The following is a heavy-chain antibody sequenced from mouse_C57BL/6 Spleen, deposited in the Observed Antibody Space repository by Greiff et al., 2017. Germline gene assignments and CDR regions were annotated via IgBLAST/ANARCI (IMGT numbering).Heavy chain of an antibody. D-gene: IGHD1-1*01. CDR1: GYTFTSYW. V-gene: IGHV1-69*01. J-gene: IGHJ1*03. Sequence: VQLQQPGAELVMPGASVKLSCKASGYTFTSYWMHWVKQRPGQGLEWIGEIDPSDSYTNYNQKFKGKSTLTVDKSSSTAYMQLSSLTSEDSAVYCCATYYGSSYPHWYFDVWGTGTTVTVSS. CDR2: IDPSDSYT. CDR3: ATYYGSSYPHWYFDV.